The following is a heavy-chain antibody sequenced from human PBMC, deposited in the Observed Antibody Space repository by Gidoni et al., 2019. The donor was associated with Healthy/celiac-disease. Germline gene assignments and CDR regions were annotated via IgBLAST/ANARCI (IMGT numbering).Heavy chain of an antibody. D-gene: IGHD3-9*01. CDR2: ISYDGSNK. Sequence: QVQLVESGGGVVQPGRSLRLSCAASGFTFSSYAMHWVRQAPGKGLEWVAVISYDGSNKYYADSVKGRFTISRDNSKNTLYLQMNSLRAEDTAVYYCARPDYDILTGTYYFDYWGQGTLVTVSS. J-gene: IGHJ4*02. CDR1: GFTFSSYA. V-gene: IGHV3-30*01. CDR3: ARPDYDILTGTYYFDY.